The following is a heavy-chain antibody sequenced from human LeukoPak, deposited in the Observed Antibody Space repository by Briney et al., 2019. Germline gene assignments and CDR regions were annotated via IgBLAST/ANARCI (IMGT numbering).Heavy chain of an antibody. CDR1: GFSFSDYS. CDR2: ITSRSAFT. D-gene: IGHD3/OR15-3a*01. V-gene: IGHV3-48*01. J-gene: IGHJ6*03. Sequence: GGSLRLSCVASGFSFSDYSLNWVRQRPGKGLEWISYITSRSAFTYYADSVKGRFTISRDDGKKSVYLHLSGLRVDDTAVYYCARDLTSAYWTPGGYYYYMDVWGKGTAVTVSS. CDR3: ARDLTSAYWTPGGYYYYMDV.